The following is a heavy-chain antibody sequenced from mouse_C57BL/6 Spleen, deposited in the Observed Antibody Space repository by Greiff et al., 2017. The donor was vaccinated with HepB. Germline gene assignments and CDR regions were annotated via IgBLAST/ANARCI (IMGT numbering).Heavy chain of an antibody. V-gene: IGHV1-82*01. D-gene: IGHD1-1*01. J-gene: IGHJ3*01. Sequence: QVQLQQSGPELVKPGASVKISCKASGYAFSSSWMNWVKQRPGKGLEWIGRIYPGDGDTNYNGKFKGKATLTADKSSSTAYMQLSSLTSEDSAVYFCAPYYGSSYDAYWGQGTLVTVSA. CDR1: GYAFSSSW. CDR3: APYYGSSYDAY. CDR2: IYPGDGDT.